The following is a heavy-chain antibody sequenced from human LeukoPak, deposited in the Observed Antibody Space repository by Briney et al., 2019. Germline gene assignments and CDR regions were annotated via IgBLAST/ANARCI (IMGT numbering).Heavy chain of an antibody. V-gene: IGHV3-64*01. J-gene: IGHJ4*02. Sequence: GGSLRLSCAASGFTFSSYAMHWVRQAPGKGLEYVSAISSNGGSTYYANSVKGRFTISRENSKNTLYLQMRSLRAEDMAVYYCARGGYCTNGVCYYGYYGRDYWGQGALVTVSS. D-gene: IGHD2-8*01. CDR2: ISSNGGST. CDR3: ARGGYCTNGVCYYGYYGRDY. CDR1: GFTFSSYA.